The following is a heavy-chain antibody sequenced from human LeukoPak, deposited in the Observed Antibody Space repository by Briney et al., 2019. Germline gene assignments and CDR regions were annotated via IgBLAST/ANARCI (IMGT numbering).Heavy chain of an antibody. V-gene: IGHV3-48*03. Sequence: GGSLRLSCAASGFTFGSYEMNWVRQAPGKGLEWVAYISSSGITIYYGDSVKGRFTISRDNAKNSLYLQMNSLRAEDTAVYYCAKGRSYYGSGSTVDYWGQGTLVTVSS. CDR3: AKGRSYYGSGSTVDY. D-gene: IGHD3-10*01. CDR2: ISSSGITI. CDR1: GFTFGSYE. J-gene: IGHJ4*02.